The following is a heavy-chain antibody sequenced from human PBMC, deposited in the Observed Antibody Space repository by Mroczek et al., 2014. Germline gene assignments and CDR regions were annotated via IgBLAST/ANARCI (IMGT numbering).Heavy chain of an antibody. CDR2: IYTSGST. V-gene: IGHV4-4*07. J-gene: IGHJ5*02. Sequence: QVQLVESGPGLVKPSETLSLTCTVSGGSISSYYWSWIRQPAGKGLEWIGRIYTSGSTNYNPSLKSRVTMSVDTSKNQFSLKLSSVTAADTAVYYCAREGPIAAAGTVRSLDPWGQGTLVTVSS. CDR1: GGSISSYY. D-gene: IGHD6-13*01. CDR3: AREGPIAAAGTVRSLDP.